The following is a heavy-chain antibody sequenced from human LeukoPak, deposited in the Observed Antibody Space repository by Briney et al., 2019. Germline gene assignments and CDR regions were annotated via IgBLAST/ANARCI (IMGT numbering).Heavy chain of an antibody. J-gene: IGHJ4*02. V-gene: IGHV4-59*01. CDR2: IYYSGST. CDR1: GGSISSYY. Sequence: SETLSLTCTVSGGSISSYYWSWIRQPPGKGLEWIGYIYYSGSTNYNPSLKSRVTISVDTSKNQFSLKLSSVTAADTAVYYCAKDGYYYDRGPRTYWGQGTLVTVSS. D-gene: IGHD3-22*01. CDR3: AKDGYYYDRGPRTY.